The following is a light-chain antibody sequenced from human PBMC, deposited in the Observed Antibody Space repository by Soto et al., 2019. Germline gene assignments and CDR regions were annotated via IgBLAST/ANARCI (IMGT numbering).Light chain of an antibody. Sequence: QSVLTQPASVSGSPGQSITISCTGTSSDLGGYNYVSWYQQHPGKAPKVMIYEVSNRPSGVSNRFSGSKSGNTASLTISGLQAEDEADYYCSSYTSSSTLVFGGGTKLT. J-gene: IGLJ2*01. CDR1: SSDLGGYNY. V-gene: IGLV2-14*01. CDR3: SSYTSSSTLV. CDR2: EVS.